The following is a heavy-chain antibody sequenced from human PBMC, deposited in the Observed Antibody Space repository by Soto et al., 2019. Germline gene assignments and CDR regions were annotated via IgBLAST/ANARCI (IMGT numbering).Heavy chain of an antibody. CDR3: ARGVVGRYYDSSGYLPHDAFAI. J-gene: IGHJ3*02. CDR1: GGSISSSSYY. Sequence: SETLSLTCTVSGGSISSSSYYWGWIRQPPGKGLEWIGSIYYSGSTYYNPSLKSRVTISVDTSKNQFSLKLSSVTAADTAVYYCARGVVGRYYDSSGYLPHDAFAIWGQGTMVTVSS. V-gene: IGHV4-39*01. CDR2: IYYSGST. D-gene: IGHD3-22*01.